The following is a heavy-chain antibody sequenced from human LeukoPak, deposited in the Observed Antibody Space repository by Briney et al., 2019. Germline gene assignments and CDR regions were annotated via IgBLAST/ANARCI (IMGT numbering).Heavy chain of an antibody. J-gene: IGHJ4*02. CDR2: TYYRSKWSY. CDR1: GDSVSSNTVT. D-gene: IGHD1-14*01. V-gene: IGHV6-1*01. Sequence: SQTLSLTCALSGDSVSSNTVTWNWSRQSPSRGLEWLGRTYYRSKWSYDYAISVKSRITLNPDTSKNQFSPQLNSVTPEDTAVYYCARVRSGIFEYWGQGALVTVSS. CDR3: ARVRSGIFEY.